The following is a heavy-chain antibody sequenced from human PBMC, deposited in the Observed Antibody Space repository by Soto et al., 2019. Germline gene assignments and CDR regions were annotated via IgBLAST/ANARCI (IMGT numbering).Heavy chain of an antibody. Sequence: RSLTCTVSGSSVNDFYWGWIRQSPGKGLEWIGSVYPSGNTYNKPSLRSRVTISTDTSKNEVSLQVASVTAADTALYYCVAYTASRNWFDPWGQGTLVTVSS. CDR3: VAYTASRNWFDP. J-gene: IGHJ5*02. CDR1: GSSVNDFY. V-gene: IGHV4-38-2*02. CDR2: VYPSGNT. D-gene: IGHD2-2*02.